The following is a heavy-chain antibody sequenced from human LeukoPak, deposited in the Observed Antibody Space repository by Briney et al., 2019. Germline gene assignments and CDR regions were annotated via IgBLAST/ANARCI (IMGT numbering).Heavy chain of an antibody. J-gene: IGHJ3*02. V-gene: IGHV1-24*01. CDR2: FDPEDGET. Sequence: ASVKVSCTVSGYTLTELSMHWVRQAPGKGLEWMGGFDPEDGETIYAQKFQGRVTMTEDTSTDTAYMELSSLRSEDTAVYYCATVGYSSSDAFDIWGQGTMVTVSS. CDR3: ATVGYSSSDAFDI. CDR1: GYTLTELS. D-gene: IGHD6-6*01.